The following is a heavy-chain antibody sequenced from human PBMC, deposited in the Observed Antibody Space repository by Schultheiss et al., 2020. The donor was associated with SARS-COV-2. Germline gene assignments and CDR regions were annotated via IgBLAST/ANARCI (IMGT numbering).Heavy chain of an antibody. CDR1: GGSISSGSYY. Sequence: SETLSLTCTVSGGSISSGSYYWSWIRQPPGKGLEWIGYIYYSGSTNYNPSLKSRVTISVDTSKNQFSLKLSSVTAADTAVYYCARSRGLRGKGGYCSGGSCYSERWFDPWGQGTLVTVSS. CDR3: ARSRGLRGKGGYCSGGSCYSERWFDP. J-gene: IGHJ5*02. V-gene: IGHV4-61*01. CDR2: IYYSGST. D-gene: IGHD2-15*01.